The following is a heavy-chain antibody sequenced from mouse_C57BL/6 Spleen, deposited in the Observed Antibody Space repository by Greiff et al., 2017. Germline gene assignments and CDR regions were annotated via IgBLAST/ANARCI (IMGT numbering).Heavy chain of an antibody. J-gene: IGHJ1*03. D-gene: IGHD1-1*01. CDR3: AREDYYGSSYWYFDV. Sequence: QVQLQQPGAELVKPGASVKMSCKASGYTFTSYWLTWVKQRPGQGLEWIGDIYPGSGSTNYNVKFKSKATLTVDTSSSTAYMQLSSLTSEDSAVYYCAREDYYGSSYWYFDVWGTGTTVTVSS. V-gene: IGHV1-55*01. CDR2: IYPGSGST. CDR1: GYTFTSYW.